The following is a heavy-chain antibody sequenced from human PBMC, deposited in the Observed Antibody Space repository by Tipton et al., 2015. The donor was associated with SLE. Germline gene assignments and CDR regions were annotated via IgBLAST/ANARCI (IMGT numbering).Heavy chain of an antibody. Sequence: TLSLTCAVSGESTDSDNWWSWVRQTPGMGLEWIGEIYHGGSTNHNPSLKSRVTISVDKSKNQFSLKVRSVTAADTALYFCARYSAGGYFDYYLDVWGSGTAVTVSS. CDR2: IYHGGST. V-gene: IGHV4-4*01. CDR1: GESTDSDNW. J-gene: IGHJ6*03. D-gene: IGHD2/OR15-2a*01. CDR3: ARYSAGGYFDYYLDV.